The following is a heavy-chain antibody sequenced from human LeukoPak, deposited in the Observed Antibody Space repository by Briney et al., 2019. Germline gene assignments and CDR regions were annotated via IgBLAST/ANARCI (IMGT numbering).Heavy chain of an antibody. V-gene: IGHV1-8*01. CDR3: ARVTMVRGGPGGY. CDR1: GYTFTSYD. J-gene: IGHJ4*02. D-gene: IGHD3-10*01. CDR2: MNPNSGNT. Sequence: ASVKVSCKASGYTFTSYDINWVRQATGQGLEWMGWMNPNSGNTGYAQKFQGRVTMTRNTSISTAYMELRSLRSEDTAVYYCARVTMVRGGPGGYWGQGTLVTVSS.